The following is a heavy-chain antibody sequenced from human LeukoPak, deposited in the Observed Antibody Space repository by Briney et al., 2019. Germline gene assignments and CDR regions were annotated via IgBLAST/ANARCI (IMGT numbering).Heavy chain of an antibody. D-gene: IGHD2-15*01. V-gene: IGHV4-59*01. CDR2: IYYSGST. CDR1: GGSISSYY. J-gene: IGHJ4*02. Sequence: PSETLSLTCTVSGGSISSYYWSWIRQSPGKGLEWIGYIYYSGSTNYNPSLKSRVTISVDTSKNQFSLKLISVTAADTAVYYCARGGWYQGYWGQGTLVTVSS. CDR3: ARGGWYQGY.